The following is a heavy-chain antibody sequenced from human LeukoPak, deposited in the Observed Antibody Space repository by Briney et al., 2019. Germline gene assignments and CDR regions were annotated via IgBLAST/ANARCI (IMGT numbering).Heavy chain of an antibody. D-gene: IGHD4-17*01. Sequence: SETLSLTCAVYGGSFSGYYWSWIRQPPGKGLEWIGEINHSGSTNYNPSLKSRVTISLDTSKNQFSLKLSSVTAADTAVYYCARRDRGDYASRRFDPWGQGTLVTVSS. J-gene: IGHJ5*02. CDR3: ARRDRGDYASRRFDP. V-gene: IGHV4-34*01. CDR2: INHSGST. CDR1: GGSFSGYY.